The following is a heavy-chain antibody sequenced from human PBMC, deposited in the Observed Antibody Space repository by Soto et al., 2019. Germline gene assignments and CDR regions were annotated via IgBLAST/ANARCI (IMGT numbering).Heavy chain of an antibody. V-gene: IGHV1-18*01. D-gene: IGHD1-1*01. CDR1: GYAFTTYG. CDR2: ISAHNGNT. J-gene: IGHJ4*02. Sequence: QVHLVQSGAEVKKPGASVKVSCKGSGYAFTTYGITWVRQAPGQGLEWMGWISAHNGNTNYAQKLQGRVTVTRDTSTSTAYMELMSLRSDYTAVYYCARGRYGDYWGQGALVTVSS. CDR3: ARGRYGDY.